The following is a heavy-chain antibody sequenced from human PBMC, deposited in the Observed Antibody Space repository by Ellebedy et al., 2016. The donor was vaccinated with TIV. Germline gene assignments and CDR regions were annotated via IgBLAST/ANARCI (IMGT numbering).Heavy chain of an antibody. D-gene: IGHD3-10*01. V-gene: IGHV3-74*01. J-gene: IGHJ6*02. Sequence: GESLKISXAASGFNFKKYGMHWVRQAPGKGLEWVSRVNVDGTITTYADSVRGRFTISRDIAKNTLLLEMSRLGAEDTAVYYCTRRGVGFGDVWGLGTTVTVSS. CDR1: GFNFKKYG. CDR2: VNVDGTIT. CDR3: TRRGVGFGDV.